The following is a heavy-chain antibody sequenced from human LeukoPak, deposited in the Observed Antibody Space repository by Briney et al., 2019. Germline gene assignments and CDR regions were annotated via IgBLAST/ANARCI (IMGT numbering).Heavy chain of an antibody. CDR3: ARDPATANA. D-gene: IGHD2-15*01. V-gene: IGHV3-21*01. J-gene: IGHJ5*02. CDR2: ISSSSSYI. Sequence: GALRLSCAASGFTFGSYSMNWVRQAPGKGLEWVSSISSSSSYIYYADSVKGRFTISRDNAKNSLYLQMNSLRAEDTAVYYCARDPATANAWGQGTLVTVSS. CDR1: GFTFGSYS.